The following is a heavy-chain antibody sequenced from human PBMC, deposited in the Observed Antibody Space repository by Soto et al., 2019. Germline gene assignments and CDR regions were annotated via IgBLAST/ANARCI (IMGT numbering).Heavy chain of an antibody. CDR2: INQDGGGT. CDR1: GVTFFSSF. D-gene: IGHD6-19*01. CDR3: ARYFRGSGRYFFDY. Sequence: AGSRILSCVASGVTFFSSFMGWVRQAPGKGLHWVANINQDGGGTYYVDSVEGRFTISRDNAKDSLYLQMNSLRGEDTAVYYCARYFRGSGRYFFDYWGQGTLVTVSS. J-gene: IGHJ4*02. V-gene: IGHV3-7*03.